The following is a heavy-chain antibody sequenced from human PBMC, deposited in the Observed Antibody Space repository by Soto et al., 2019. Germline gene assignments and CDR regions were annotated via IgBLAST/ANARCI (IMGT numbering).Heavy chain of an antibody. CDR2: ISYDGNYK. V-gene: IGHV3-30*18. Sequence: GGSLRLSCAASGFTFSSYAMHWVRQAPGKGLEWVALISYDGNYKYYADSVNGRFTISRDNSRSTVYRQMNNLRPEDAALYYCAKGMYSSGDAADHWGQGILVTVSS. CDR3: AKGMYSSGDAADH. D-gene: IGHD6-19*01. CDR1: GFTFSSYA. J-gene: IGHJ4*02.